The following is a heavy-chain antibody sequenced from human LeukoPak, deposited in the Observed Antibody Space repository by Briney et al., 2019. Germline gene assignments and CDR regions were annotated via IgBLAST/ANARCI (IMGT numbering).Heavy chain of an antibody. CDR2: ISSSSSYI. V-gene: IGHV3-21*01. D-gene: IGHD4-23*01. CDR1: GFTFSSYS. J-gene: IGHJ3*02. CDR3: ARENSYDAFDI. Sequence: GGSLRLSCAASGFTFSSYSINWVRQAPGKGLEWVSSISSSSSYINYADSVKGRFTISRDNAKNSLYLQMNSLRAEDTAVYYCARENSYDAFDIWGQGTMVTVSS.